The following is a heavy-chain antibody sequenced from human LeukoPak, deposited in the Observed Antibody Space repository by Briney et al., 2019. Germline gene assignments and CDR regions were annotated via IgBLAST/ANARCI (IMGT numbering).Heavy chain of an antibody. CDR2: IYYSGST. J-gene: IGHJ4*02. CDR1: GGTISDYY. V-gene: IGHV4-59*01. Sequence: SETLSLTCTVSGGTISDYYWNWMRQPPGKGLEWIGYIYYSGSTNYNPSLKSRVTISVDTSKNQFALKLISVTAADTAVYYCARGRSYVDYWGQGTLVTVSS. CDR3: ARGRSYVDY.